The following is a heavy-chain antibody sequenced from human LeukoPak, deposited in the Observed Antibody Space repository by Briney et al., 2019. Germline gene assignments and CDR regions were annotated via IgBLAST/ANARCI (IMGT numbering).Heavy chain of an antibody. V-gene: IGHV3-23*01. CDR3: AREPGYCSSTSCYEFDY. CDR1: GFTFSSYA. J-gene: IGHJ4*02. D-gene: IGHD2-2*01. CDR2: ISGSGGST. Sequence: GGSLRLSCEASGFTFSSYAMSGVRQAPGKGLDWVSAISGSGGSTYYADSVKGRFTISRDNSKNTLYLQMNSLRAEDTAVYYCAREPGYCSSTSCYEFDYWGQGTLVTVSS.